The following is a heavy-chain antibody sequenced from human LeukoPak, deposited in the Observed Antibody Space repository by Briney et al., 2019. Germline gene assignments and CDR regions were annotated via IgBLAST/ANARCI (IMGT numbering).Heavy chain of an antibody. Sequence: SETLSLTCTVSGYSISSGYYWGWIRQPPGKGLEWIGSIYHSGSTYYNPSLKSRVTIPVDTSKNQFSLKLSSVTAADTAVYYCARAPSDSSGYSSYYYYMDVWGKGTTVTVSS. V-gene: IGHV4-38-2*02. CDR3: ARAPSDSSGYSSYYYYMDV. CDR2: IYHSGST. CDR1: GYSISSGYY. D-gene: IGHD3-22*01. J-gene: IGHJ6*03.